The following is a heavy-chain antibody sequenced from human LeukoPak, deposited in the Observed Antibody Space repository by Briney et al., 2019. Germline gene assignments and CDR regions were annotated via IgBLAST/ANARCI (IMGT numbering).Heavy chain of an antibody. CDR3: ARENYYDSSGYYPYYFDY. CDR2: ISSSGSTI. D-gene: IGHD3-22*01. V-gene: IGHV3-11*01. CDR1: GFTFSSYA. J-gene: IGHJ4*02. Sequence: GGSLRLSCAASGFTFSSYAMSWIRQAPGKGLEWVSYISSSGSTIYYADSVKGRFTISRDNAKNSLYLQMNSLRAEDTAVYYCARENYYDSSGYYPYYFDYWGQGTLVTVSS.